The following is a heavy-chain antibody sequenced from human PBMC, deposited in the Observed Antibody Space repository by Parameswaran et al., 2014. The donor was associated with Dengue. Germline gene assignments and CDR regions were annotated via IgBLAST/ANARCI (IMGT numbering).Heavy chain of an antibody. CDR3: ASRPTPLSPSYYDVDV. CDR2: LFHTGST. V-gene: IGHV4-39*01. J-gene: IGHJ6*02. Sequence: PGKGLEWIGSLFHTGSTYYNPSLESRLTISVDTSKNQFSLKLSSVTDADTAVYYCASRPTPLSPSYYDVDVWGQGTTVTVSS. D-gene: IGHD4-11*01.